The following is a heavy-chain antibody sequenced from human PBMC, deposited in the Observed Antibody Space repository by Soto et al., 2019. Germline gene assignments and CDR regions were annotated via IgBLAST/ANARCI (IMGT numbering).Heavy chain of an antibody. V-gene: IGHV3-7*01. J-gene: IGHJ6*02. Sequence: QRLSCAASGFTFSDSWMDWVRQAPGKGPEWVANIKQDGSEKNYVDSVKGRFIISRDNAKNSLYLQMNSLRAEDTAVYYCASLGRHGWGQGTTVTVSS. CDR3: ASLGRHG. CDR2: IKQDGSEK. D-gene: IGHD3-16*01. CDR1: GFTFSDSW.